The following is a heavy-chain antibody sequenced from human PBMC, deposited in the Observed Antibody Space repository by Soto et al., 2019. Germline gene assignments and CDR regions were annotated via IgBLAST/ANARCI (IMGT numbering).Heavy chain of an antibody. CDR2: ISWNSGSI. V-gene: IGHV3-9*01. J-gene: IGHJ4*02. D-gene: IGHD6-13*01. CDR1: GFTFDDYA. CDR3: AKDTQGYTPQGVDY. Sequence: DVQLVESGGGLVQPGRSLRLSCAASGFTFDDYAMHWVRQAPGKGLEWVSGISWNSGSIGYADSVKGRFTISRDNAKNSLYLQMNSLRAEDTALYYCAKDTQGYTPQGVDYWGQGTLVTVSS.